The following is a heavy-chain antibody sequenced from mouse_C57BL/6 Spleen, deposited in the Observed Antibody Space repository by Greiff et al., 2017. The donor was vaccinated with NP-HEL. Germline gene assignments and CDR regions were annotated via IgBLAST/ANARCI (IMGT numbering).Heavy chain of an antibody. V-gene: IGHV1-59*01. Sequence: QVQLQQSGAELVRPGTSVKLSCKASGYTFTSYWMHWVKQRPGQGLEWIGVIDPSDSYTNYNQKFKGKATLTVDTSSSTAYMQLSSLTSEDSAVYYCARRGYGNYDLYYAMDYWGQGTSVTVSS. CDR1: GYTFTSYW. CDR2: IDPSDSYT. CDR3: ARRGYGNYDLYYAMDY. J-gene: IGHJ4*01. D-gene: IGHD2-1*01.